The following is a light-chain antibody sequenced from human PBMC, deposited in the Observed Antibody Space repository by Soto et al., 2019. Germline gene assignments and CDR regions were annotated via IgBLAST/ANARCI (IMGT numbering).Light chain of an antibody. V-gene: IGKV1-33*01. CDR2: GAS. J-gene: IGKJ3*01. Sequence: DIQMTQSPSSLSASVGARVSITCQASEDIRTSLRWFQHKPGRAPKLLIYGASYLETGVPSRFRGSGSGTDFTITISSLQPEDTATYYCQHYNNLPPFTFGPGTMVDIK. CDR3: QHYNNLPPFT. CDR1: EDIRTS.